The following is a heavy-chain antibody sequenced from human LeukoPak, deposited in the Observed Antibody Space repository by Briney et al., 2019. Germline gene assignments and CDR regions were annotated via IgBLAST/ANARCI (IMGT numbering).Heavy chain of an antibody. CDR3: AKAMYSSSPHFDY. Sequence: GGSLRLSCAASGFTFSSYGMHWVRQAPGEGLEWGAVISYDGSNKYYADSVKGRFTISRDNSKNTLYLQMNSLRAEDTAVYYCAKAMYSSSPHFDYWGQGTLVTVSS. CDR1: GFTFSSYG. D-gene: IGHD6-6*01. CDR2: ISYDGSNK. V-gene: IGHV3-30*18. J-gene: IGHJ4*02.